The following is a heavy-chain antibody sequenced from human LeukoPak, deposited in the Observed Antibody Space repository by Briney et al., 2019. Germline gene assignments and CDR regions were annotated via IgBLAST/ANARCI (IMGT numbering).Heavy chain of an antibody. D-gene: IGHD2-15*01. CDR2: IYYSGST. CDR3: ANADRFCSGTCHVPDAFDF. Sequence: SETLSLTCTVSGGSISSYYWSWIRQPPGKGLEWIGYIYYSGSTNYNPSLKSRVTISVDTSKNQFSLKLSSVTAADTAVYYCANADRFCSGTCHVPDAFDFWGQGTMVTVSS. V-gene: IGHV4-59*01. CDR1: GGSISSYY. J-gene: IGHJ3*01.